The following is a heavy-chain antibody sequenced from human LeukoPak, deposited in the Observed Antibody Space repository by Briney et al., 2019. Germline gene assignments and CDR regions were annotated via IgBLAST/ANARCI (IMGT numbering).Heavy chain of an antibody. CDR3: ARDGKRVVPAANLYDY. CDR2: INPNSGGT. CDR1: GYTFTGYY. D-gene: IGHD2-2*01. Sequence: ASVKVSCKASGYTFTGYYMRWVRQAPGQGLEWMGWINPNSGGTNYAQKFQGRVTMTRDTSISTAYMELSRLRSDDTAVYYCARDGKRVVPAANLYDYWGQGTLVTVSS. J-gene: IGHJ4*02. V-gene: IGHV1-2*02.